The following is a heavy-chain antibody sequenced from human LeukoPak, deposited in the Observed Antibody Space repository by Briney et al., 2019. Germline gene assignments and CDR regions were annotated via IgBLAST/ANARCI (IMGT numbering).Heavy chain of an antibody. D-gene: IGHD1-26*01. J-gene: IGHJ3*02. V-gene: IGHV1-2*02. CDR1: GYTFTGYY. CDR3: ARVWDIVGATSGAFDI. Sequence: ASVKVSCKASGYTFTGYYMHWVRQAPGQGLEWMGWINPNSGGTNYAQKFQGRVTMTRDTSISTAYMELSRLRSDDTAVYYCARVWDIVGATSGAFDIWGQGTMVTVSS. CDR2: INPNSGGT.